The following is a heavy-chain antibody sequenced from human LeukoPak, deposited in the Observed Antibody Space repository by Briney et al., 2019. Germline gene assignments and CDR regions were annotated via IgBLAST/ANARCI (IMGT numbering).Heavy chain of an antibody. CDR2: ISGSGGST. CDR1: RFTFTNYA. Sequence: GGSLRLSCAASRFTFTNYAMSWVRQAPGEGLEWVSGISGSGGSTYYADSVEGRFTISRDNSKNTLYPQMNSLRAEDTAVYYCARGDCGSTNCYAHYYYMDVWGKGTTVSVSS. V-gene: IGHV3-23*01. CDR3: ARGDCGSTNCYAHYYYMDV. D-gene: IGHD2-2*01. J-gene: IGHJ6*03.